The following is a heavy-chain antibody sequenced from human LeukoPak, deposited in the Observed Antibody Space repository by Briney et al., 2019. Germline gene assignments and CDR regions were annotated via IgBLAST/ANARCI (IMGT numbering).Heavy chain of an antibody. D-gene: IGHD3-22*01. CDR2: INTDGRTT. J-gene: IGHJ4*02. CDR1: GFTFSTYW. CDR3: ARIEDRGAAFDS. Sequence: AGGSLRLSCAISGFTFSTYWMHWVRQVPGEGLEWVSRINTDGRTTTYADFVKGRFIISRDNSKNILYLQMNSLRAEDTAVYYCARIEDRGAAFDSWGQGALATVSS. V-gene: IGHV3-74*01.